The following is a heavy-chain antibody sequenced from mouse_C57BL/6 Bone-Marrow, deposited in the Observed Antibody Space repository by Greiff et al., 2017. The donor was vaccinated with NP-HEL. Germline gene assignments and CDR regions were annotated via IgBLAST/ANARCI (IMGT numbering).Heavy chain of an antibody. V-gene: IGHV1-19*01. Sequence: EVQLQQSGPVLVKPGASVKMSCKASGYTFTDYYMNWVKQSHGKSLEWIGVINPYNGGTSYNQKFKGKATLTVDKSSSTAYMELNSLTSEDSAVYYCARPNWVFWFAYWGQGTLVTVSA. CDR1: GYTFTDYY. CDR2: INPYNGGT. J-gene: IGHJ3*01. CDR3: ARPNWVFWFAY. D-gene: IGHD4-1*02.